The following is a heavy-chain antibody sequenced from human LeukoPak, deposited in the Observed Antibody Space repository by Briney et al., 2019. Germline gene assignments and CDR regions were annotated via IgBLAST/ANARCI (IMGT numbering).Heavy chain of an antibody. J-gene: IGHJ4*02. D-gene: IGHD1-26*01. Sequence: ASVRVSCKASGYTFTSYDINWGRQATGQGLEWMGWMNPNSGNTNYAQKLQGRVTMTTDTSTSTAYMELRSLRSDDTAVYYCARDYGVGATVVGYWGQGTLVTVSS. CDR1: GYTFTSYD. V-gene: IGHV1-18*01. CDR2: MNPNSGNT. CDR3: ARDYGVGATVVGY.